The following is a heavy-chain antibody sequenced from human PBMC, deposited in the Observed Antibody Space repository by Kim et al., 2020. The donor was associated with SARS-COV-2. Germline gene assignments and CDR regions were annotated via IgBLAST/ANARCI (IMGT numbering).Heavy chain of an antibody. CDR3: ARGGGRYGFDY. Sequence: AVKVFCKASGYTFTSYGISWVRQAPGQGLEWIGWISAYNGNTNYAQKPQGRVTMTTDTSTSTAYMELRGLSSDDTAVYYCARGGGRYGFDYWGQGNLVTVSS. CDR2: ISAYNGNT. V-gene: IGHV1-18*01. CDR1: GYTFTSYG. J-gene: IGHJ4*02. D-gene: IGHD1-26*01.